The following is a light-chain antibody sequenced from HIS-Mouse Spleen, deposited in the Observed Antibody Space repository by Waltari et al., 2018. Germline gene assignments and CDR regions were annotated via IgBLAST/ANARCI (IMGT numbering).Light chain of an antibody. Sequence: QSALTQPASVSGSPGQSITISRTGTSSDVGRYNYVPWYQPHPGKAPKLMIYEVSNRPSGVSNRFSGSKSGNTASLTISGLQAEDEADYYCSSYTSSSTPYVFGTGTKVTVL. J-gene: IGLJ1*01. CDR2: EVS. CDR3: SSYTSSSTPYV. V-gene: IGLV2-14*01. CDR1: SSDVGRYNY.